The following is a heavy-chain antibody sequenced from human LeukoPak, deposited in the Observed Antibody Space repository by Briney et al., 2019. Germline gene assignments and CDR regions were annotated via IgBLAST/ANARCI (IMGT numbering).Heavy chain of an antibody. V-gene: IGHV1-2*02. Sequence: ASVGVPCKASGYMFTGYYMHWVRQAPRHGLEWMGWINPNSGDTNYAQKFQGRVTMTRDTSISTAYMELSSLRSDDTAVYYCARGYCSGDCFTLFDYWGQGTLVTVSS. J-gene: IGHJ4*02. CDR2: INPNSGDT. CDR1: GYMFTGYY. D-gene: IGHD2-21*02. CDR3: ARGYCSGDCFTLFDY.